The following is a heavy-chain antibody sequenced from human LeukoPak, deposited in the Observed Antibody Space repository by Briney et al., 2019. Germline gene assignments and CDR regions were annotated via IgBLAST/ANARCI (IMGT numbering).Heavy chain of an antibody. V-gene: IGHV3-23*01. CDR1: GFTFSKYA. J-gene: IGHJ4*02. CDR3: VKDSSVPYGITE. Sequence: GGSLRLSCAASGFTFSKYAMSWVRQAPGKGLEWVSAISPSDGDTFYADSVKGRFTISRDNSKNTLSLQMNSLRAEDTALYYCVKDSSVPYGITEWGQGTLVTVSS. D-gene: IGHD4-17*01. CDR2: ISPSDGDT.